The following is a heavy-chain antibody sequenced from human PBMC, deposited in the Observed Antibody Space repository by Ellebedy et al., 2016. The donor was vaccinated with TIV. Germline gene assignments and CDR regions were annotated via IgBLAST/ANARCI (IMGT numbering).Heavy chain of an antibody. J-gene: IGHJ4*02. CDR1: GYSFIHYW. Sequence: GESLKISXKGSGYSFIHYWISWVRQTPGKGLEWMGRIDPSDPSGSYTTYGPSFQGHVTVSVDRSTNTAFLQWSSLKASDTAMYYCARHELGSNAAFDSWGQGILVTVSS. V-gene: IGHV5-10-1*01. CDR3: ARHELGSNAAFDS. D-gene: IGHD7-27*01. CDR2: IDPSDPSGSYT.